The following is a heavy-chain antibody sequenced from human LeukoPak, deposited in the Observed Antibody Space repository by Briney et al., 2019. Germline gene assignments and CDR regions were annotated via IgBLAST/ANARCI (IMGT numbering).Heavy chain of an antibody. CDR2: IYSSGST. CDR1: GGSINSYY. Sequence: PSETLSLTCIVSGGSINSYYWSWIRQPAGKGLEWIGRIYSSGSTNYNPSLKTRVTMSVDTSKNQFFLKLTSVTAADTAVYYCARDFRSGYGPFLDPWGQGTLVTVSS. J-gene: IGHJ5*02. V-gene: IGHV4-4*07. CDR3: ARDFRSGYGPFLDP. D-gene: IGHD3-3*01.